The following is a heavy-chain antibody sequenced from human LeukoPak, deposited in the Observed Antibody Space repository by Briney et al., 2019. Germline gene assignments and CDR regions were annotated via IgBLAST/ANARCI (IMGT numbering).Heavy chain of an antibody. CDR1: GYSFTSHW. CDR3: ARRGSGCVAFDY. CDR2: IYPGDSDT. Sequence: GESLKISCKGSGYSFTSHWIVWVRQMPGKGLEWMGIIYPGDSDTRYSPSFQVRVTLSADKSLRAAYLQWSSLKASDTAMYYCARRGSGCVAFDYWGQGTLVTVSS. J-gene: IGHJ4*02. D-gene: IGHD6-19*01. V-gene: IGHV5-51*01.